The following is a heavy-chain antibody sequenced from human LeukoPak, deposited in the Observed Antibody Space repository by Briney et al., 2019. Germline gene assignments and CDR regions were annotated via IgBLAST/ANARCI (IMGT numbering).Heavy chain of an antibody. V-gene: IGHV3-7*01. Sequence: GGSLRLSCAASGFTFSRHWMSWVRQAPQKGLEWVANIKQDGSERYYVDSVKGRFTISRDNAENSLYLQMDSLRADDTAVYFCARVGSGYDIPHFDYWGRGSLLSVSS. D-gene: IGHD5-12*01. CDR2: IKQDGSER. CDR1: GFTFSRHW. CDR3: ARVGSGYDIPHFDY. J-gene: IGHJ4*02.